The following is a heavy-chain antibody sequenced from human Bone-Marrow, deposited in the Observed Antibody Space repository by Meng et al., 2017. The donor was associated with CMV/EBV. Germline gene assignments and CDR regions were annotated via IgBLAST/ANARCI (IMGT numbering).Heavy chain of an antibody. CDR1: GYTLTELS. CDR3: ATSYDILTGYPEYFQH. J-gene: IGHJ1*01. CDR2: FDPEDGET. V-gene: IGHV1-24*01. D-gene: IGHD3-9*01. Sequence: QVHLVQSGAEVKKPGASVKGSCKVSGYTLTELSMHWVRQAPGKGLEWMGGFDPEDGETIYAQKFQGRVTMTEDTSTDTAYMELSSLRSEDTAVYYCATSYDILTGYPEYFQHWGQGTLVTVSS.